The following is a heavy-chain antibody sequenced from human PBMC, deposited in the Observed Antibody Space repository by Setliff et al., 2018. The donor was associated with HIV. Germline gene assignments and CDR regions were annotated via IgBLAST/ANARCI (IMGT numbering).Heavy chain of an antibody. CDR1: GYTFIDYF. CDR2: ISPDNGNR. CDR3: ARQLSNSLDH. V-gene: IGHV1-2*02. J-gene: IGHJ4*02. Sequence: GASVKVSCKASGYTFIDYFIHWVRQAPGQGLEWMGWISPDNGNRRILRRFQGRVTMTRDTSINTAYMELSGLTSDDTAVYFCARQLSNSLDHWGQGTPVTVSS. D-gene: IGHD1-1*01.